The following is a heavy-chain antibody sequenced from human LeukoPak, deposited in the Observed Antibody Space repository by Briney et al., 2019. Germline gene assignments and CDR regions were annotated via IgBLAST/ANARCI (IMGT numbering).Heavy chain of an antibody. CDR2: INPSGGGT. CDR3: ARGDHYDSSGYYF. Sequence: ASVKVSCTASGYTFTSYYMHWVRQAPGQGLELMGIINPSGGGTSYAQKFQGRVTMTRDTSTSTVYMELSSLRSEDTAVYCCARGDHYDSSGYYFWGQGTLVTVSS. CDR1: GYTFTSYY. D-gene: IGHD3-22*01. V-gene: IGHV1-46*01. J-gene: IGHJ4*02.